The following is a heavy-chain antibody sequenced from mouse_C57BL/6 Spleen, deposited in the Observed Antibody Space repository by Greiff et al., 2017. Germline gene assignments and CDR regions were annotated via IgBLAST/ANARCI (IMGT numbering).Heavy chain of an antibody. CDR3: AEGKGYDGFAY. CDR2: INPNNGGT. Sequence: EVKLQQSGPELVKPGASVKISCKASGYTFTDYYMNWVKQSHGKSLEWIGDINPNNGGTSYNQKFKGKATLTVDKSSSTAYMELRSLTSEDSAVYYCAEGKGYDGFAYWGQGTLVTVSA. CDR1: GYTFTDYY. J-gene: IGHJ3*01. V-gene: IGHV1-26*01. D-gene: IGHD2-2*01.